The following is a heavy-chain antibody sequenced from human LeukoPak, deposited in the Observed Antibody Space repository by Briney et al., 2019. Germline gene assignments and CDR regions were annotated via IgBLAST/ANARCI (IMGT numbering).Heavy chain of an antibody. V-gene: IGHV3-74*01. J-gene: IGHJ4*02. D-gene: IGHD3-9*01. CDR3: ARDLDWLLFDY. Sequence: GGSLRLSCAASGFTFSAYWMHWVRQAPGKGLIWVSRVKYDGSTTTYADSVKGRFTISRDNAKNILYLQMNSLRVEDTAVYYCARDLDWLLFDYWGQGTLVTVSS. CDR2: VKYDGSTT. CDR1: GFTFSAYW.